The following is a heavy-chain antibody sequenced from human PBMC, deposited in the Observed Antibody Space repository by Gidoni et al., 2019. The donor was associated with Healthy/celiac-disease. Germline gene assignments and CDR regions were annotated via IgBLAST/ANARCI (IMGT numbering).Heavy chain of an antibody. CDR3: ARDSCSGGSCYDNPGILDY. J-gene: IGHJ4*02. CDR1: GFTVSSNY. D-gene: IGHD2-15*01. Sequence: EVQLVESGGGLVQPGGSLRLSCAASGFTVSSNYMSWVRQAPGKGLEWVSVIYSGGSTYYADSVKGRFTISRDNSKNTLYLQMNSLRAEDTAVYYCARDSCSGGSCYDNPGILDYWGQGTLVTVSS. V-gene: IGHV3-66*01. CDR2: IYSGGST.